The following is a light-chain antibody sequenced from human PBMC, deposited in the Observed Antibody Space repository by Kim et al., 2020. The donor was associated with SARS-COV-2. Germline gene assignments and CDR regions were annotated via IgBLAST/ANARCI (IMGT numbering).Light chain of an antibody. V-gene: IGLV1-40*01. CDR1: SSNIGAGYD. CDR3: QSFDNSHWV. Sequence: PAQRLTISCTGSSSNIGAGYDVHWYQQIPGTAPKLLIYGNTNRPSGVPDRFSGSKSGTSASLAITGLQAEDEADYYCQSFDNSHWVFGGGTQLTVL. J-gene: IGLJ3*02. CDR2: GNT.